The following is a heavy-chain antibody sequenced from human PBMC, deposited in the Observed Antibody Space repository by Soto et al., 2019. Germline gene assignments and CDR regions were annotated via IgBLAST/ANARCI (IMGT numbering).Heavy chain of an antibody. CDR1: GYTFTSYG. CDR2: ISAYNGNT. D-gene: IGHD5-18*01. V-gene: IGHV1-18*01. J-gene: IGHJ6*02. Sequence: VASVKVSCKASGYTFTSYGISWVRQAPGQGLEWMGWISAYNGNTNYAQKLQGRVTMTTDTSTSTAYLVLRSLRSDDPAVYYCARVSVIQLLSDYYYYYGMDVWGQGTTVTVSS. CDR3: ARVSVIQLLSDYYYYYGMDV.